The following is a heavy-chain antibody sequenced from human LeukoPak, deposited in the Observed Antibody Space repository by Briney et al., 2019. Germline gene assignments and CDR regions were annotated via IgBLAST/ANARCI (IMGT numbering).Heavy chain of an antibody. D-gene: IGHD3-10*01. V-gene: IGHV4-38-2*02. CDR2: IYHSGST. CDR1: DYSIISDYY. J-gene: IGHJ5*02. Sequence: SETLSLTCGVSDYSIISDYYWGWIRQPPGKGLEWIGSIYHSGSTYYNPSLKSRVTISVDTSKNQFSLKLTSVTAADTAVYYCAREGNSGTNWFDPWGQGTLVTVSS. CDR3: AREGNSGTNWFDP.